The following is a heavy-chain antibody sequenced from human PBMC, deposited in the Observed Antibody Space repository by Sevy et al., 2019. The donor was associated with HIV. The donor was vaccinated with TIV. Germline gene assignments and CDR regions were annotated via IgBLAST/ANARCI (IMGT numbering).Heavy chain of an antibody. CDR3: ARHSSMTTVTMNY. CDR2: IYYSGST. D-gene: IGHD4-17*01. Sequence: SETLSLTCTVSGGSVSSGSYYWSWIRQPPGKGLEWIGYIYYSGSTYYNPSLKSRVTISVDTSKNQFSLKLSSVTAADTAVYYCARHSSMTTVTMNYWGQGTLVTVSS. J-gene: IGHJ4*02. V-gene: IGHV4-39*01. CDR1: GGSVSSGSYY.